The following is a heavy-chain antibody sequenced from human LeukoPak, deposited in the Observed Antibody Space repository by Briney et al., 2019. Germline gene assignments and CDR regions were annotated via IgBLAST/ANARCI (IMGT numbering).Heavy chain of an antibody. D-gene: IGHD6-19*01. J-gene: IGHJ3*02. CDR1: GGSISSSNW. V-gene: IGHV4-4*02. Sequence: SETLSLTCAVSGGSISSSNWWSWVRQPPGKGLEWIGEIYHSGSTNYNPSLKSRVTISVDKSKNQFSLKLSSVTAADTAVYYCARQWLPPVDAFDIWGQGTMVTVSS. CDR2: IYHSGST. CDR3: ARQWLPPVDAFDI.